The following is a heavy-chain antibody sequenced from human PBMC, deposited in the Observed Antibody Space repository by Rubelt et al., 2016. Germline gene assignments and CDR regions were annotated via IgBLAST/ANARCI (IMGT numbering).Heavy chain of an antibody. Sequence: GLEGVANIKQDGSEKYYVDSVKGRFTISRDNAKNSLYLQMNSLRAEDTAVYYCARGQAYYDFWSGYYTPEGGMDVWGQGTTVTVSS. J-gene: IGHJ6*02. V-gene: IGHV3-7*03. D-gene: IGHD3-3*01. CDR2: IKQDGSEK. CDR3: ARGQAYYDFWSGYYTPEGGMDV.